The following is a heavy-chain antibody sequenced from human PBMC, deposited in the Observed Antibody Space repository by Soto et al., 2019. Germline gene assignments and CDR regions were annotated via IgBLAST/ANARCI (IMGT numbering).Heavy chain of an antibody. CDR1: GFTFSSYA. Sequence: EVQLLESGGGLVQPGGSLRLSCAASGFTFSSYAMSWVRQAPGKGLEWVSAISGSGGSTYYADSVKGRFTISRDNSKNTLYLQMNSLRAEDTAVNYCAKDRYQLLLFGDTPYYFDYWGQGTLVTVSS. D-gene: IGHD3-10*01. CDR3: AKDRYQLLLFGDTPYYFDY. V-gene: IGHV3-23*01. CDR2: ISGSGGST. J-gene: IGHJ4*02.